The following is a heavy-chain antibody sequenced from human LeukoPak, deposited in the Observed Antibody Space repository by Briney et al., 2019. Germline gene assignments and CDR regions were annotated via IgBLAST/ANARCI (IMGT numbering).Heavy chain of an antibody. D-gene: IGHD1-1*01. CDR1: GGSISSGSYY. J-gene: IGHJ4*02. V-gene: IGHV4-61*02. CDR2: IYTSGST. CDR3: ARDMGWNGLVDS. Sequence: SQTLSLTCTVSGGSISSGSYYWSWIRQPAGKGLEWIGRIYTSGSTNYNPSRKSRVTISVDTSKNQFSLKLSSVTAADTAVYYCARDMGWNGLVDSWGQGTLVTVSS.